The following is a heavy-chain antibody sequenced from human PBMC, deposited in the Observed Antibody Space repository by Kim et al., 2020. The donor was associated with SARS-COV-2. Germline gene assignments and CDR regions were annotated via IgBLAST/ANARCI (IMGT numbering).Heavy chain of an antibody. V-gene: IGHV3-30*03. CDR3: QLSGVSHSYYFYAMDV. CDR1: GLTFSAFA. Sequence: GGSLRLSCAASGLTFSAFAMHWVRQAPGKGLEWVAAISYDATRNFYADSVKGRFTISTDNSKNTLYRQMNSLRAEDTAVYYCQLSGVSHSYYFYAMDVWG. J-gene: IGHJ6*01. CDR2: ISYDATRN. D-gene: IGHD1-26*01.